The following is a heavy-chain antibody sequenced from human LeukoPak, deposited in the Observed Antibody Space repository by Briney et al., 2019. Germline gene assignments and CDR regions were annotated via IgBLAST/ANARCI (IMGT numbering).Heavy chain of an antibody. CDR3: ARSLRGSYYHLAY. J-gene: IGHJ4*02. CDR2: ISGRGDST. V-gene: IGHV3-23*01. Sequence: GGSLRLSCAASGFTFSSYAMSWVRQAPGKGLEWVSTISGRGDSTYYADSVKGRFTISRDSSRNTLYLQMNSLRAEDTAVYYCARSLRGSYYHLAYWGQGTLLTVSP. D-gene: IGHD1-26*01. CDR1: GFTFSSYA.